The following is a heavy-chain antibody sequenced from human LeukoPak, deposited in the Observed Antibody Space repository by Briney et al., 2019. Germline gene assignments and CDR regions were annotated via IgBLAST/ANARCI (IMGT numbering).Heavy chain of an antibody. Sequence: GGSLRLSCAASGFTFSDYYMSWIRQAPGKGLEWVSYMSSTGSTIYYADSVKGRFTISRDNAKNSLYLQMNSLRAEDTAVYYCARGPLLGYCSGGSCYKGAFGDAFDIWGQGTMVTVSS. CDR2: MSSTGSTI. V-gene: IGHV3-11*04. D-gene: IGHD2-15*01. CDR1: GFTFSDYY. CDR3: ARGPLLGYCSGGSCYKGAFGDAFDI. J-gene: IGHJ3*02.